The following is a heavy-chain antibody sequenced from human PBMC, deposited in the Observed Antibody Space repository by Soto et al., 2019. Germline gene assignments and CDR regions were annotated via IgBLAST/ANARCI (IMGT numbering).Heavy chain of an antibody. CDR2: INAGNGNT. V-gene: IGHV1-3*01. J-gene: IGHJ6*02. Sequence: ASVKVSCKASGYTSTSYAMHWVRQAPGQRLEWMGWINAGNGNTKYSQKFQGRVTITRDTSASTAYMELSSLRSEDTAVYYCARDLNCSSTSCYSALANYYGIDVWGQGTTVTVSS. D-gene: IGHD2-2*01. CDR1: GYTSTSYA. CDR3: ARDLNCSSTSCYSALANYYGIDV.